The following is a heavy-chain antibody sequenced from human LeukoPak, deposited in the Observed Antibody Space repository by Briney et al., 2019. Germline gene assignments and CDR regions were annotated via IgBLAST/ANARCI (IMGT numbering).Heavy chain of an antibody. V-gene: IGHV3-7*01. D-gene: IGHD5-12*01. Sequence: PGGSLRLSCAAYGFSLSGYWMSWVRQAPGKGLEWVARLRADGNEKNFVHSVKGRFTVSRDNAKNSLYLQMNSLRVEDTAVYYCARGGYSFDYLGQGTLVTVSS. CDR2: LRADGNEK. CDR1: GFSLSGYW. J-gene: IGHJ4*02. CDR3: ARGGYSFDY.